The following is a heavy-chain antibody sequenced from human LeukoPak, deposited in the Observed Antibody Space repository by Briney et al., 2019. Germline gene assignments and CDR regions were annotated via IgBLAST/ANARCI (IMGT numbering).Heavy chain of an antibody. D-gene: IGHD5-12*01. J-gene: IGHJ4*02. CDR3: ARHGGGYDLYYFDY. Sequence: SETLSLTCTVSGGSISSHYWSWIRQPPGKGLEWVGSFHSSGSTYYSPSLKSRVTISVDTSKNQFSLKVRSVTAADTAVYYCARHGGGYDLYYFDYWGQGTLVPVFS. V-gene: IGHV4-59*05. CDR2: FHSSGST. CDR1: GGSISSHY.